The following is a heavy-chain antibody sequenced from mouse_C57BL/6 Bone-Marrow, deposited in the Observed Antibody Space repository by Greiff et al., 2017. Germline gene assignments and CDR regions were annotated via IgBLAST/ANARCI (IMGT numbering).Heavy chain of an antibody. V-gene: IGHV14-4*01. CDR1: GFNIKDDY. CDR2: IDPENGDT. J-gene: IGHJ3*01. CDR3: TAGNYLAWFAY. D-gene: IGHD5-5*01. Sequence: EVKLQQPGAELVRPGASVKLSCTASGFNIKDDYMHWVKQRPEQGLEWIGWIDPENGDTEYASKFQGKATITADTSSNTAYLQLSSLTSEDTAVYYCTAGNYLAWFAYWGQGTLVTVSA.